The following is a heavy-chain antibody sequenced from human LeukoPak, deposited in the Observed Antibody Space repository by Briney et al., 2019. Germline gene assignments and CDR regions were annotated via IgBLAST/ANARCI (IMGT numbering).Heavy chain of an antibody. CDR3: AREVAVAVAGTEGVTWFDY. D-gene: IGHD6-19*01. V-gene: IGHV1-46*01. Sequence: ASVKVSCKASGYTFTSYYMHWVRQAPGQGLEWMGIINPSGGSTSYAQKFQGRVTMTRDMSTSTVYMELSSLRSEDTAVYYCAREVAVAVAGTEGVTWFDYWGQGTLVTVSS. CDR2: INPSGGST. J-gene: IGHJ4*02. CDR1: GYTFTSYY.